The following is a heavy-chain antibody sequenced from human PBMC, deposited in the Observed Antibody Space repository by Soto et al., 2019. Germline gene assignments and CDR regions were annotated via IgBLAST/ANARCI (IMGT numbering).Heavy chain of an antibody. D-gene: IGHD6-19*01. CDR2: IYHSGST. Sequence: LQLQESGSGLVKPSQTLSLTCAVSGGSISSGGYSWSWIRQPPGKGLEWIGYIYHSGSTYYNPSHKSRVTISVDRCKNQFSLKLGSVTAADTAVYYCARAGGLGAVAVDYWGQGTLVTVSS. V-gene: IGHV4-30-2*01. CDR1: GGSISSGGYS. CDR3: ARAGGLGAVAVDY. J-gene: IGHJ4*02.